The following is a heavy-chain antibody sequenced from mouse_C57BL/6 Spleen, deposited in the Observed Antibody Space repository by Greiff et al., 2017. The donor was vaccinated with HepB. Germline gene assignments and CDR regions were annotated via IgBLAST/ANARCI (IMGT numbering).Heavy chain of an antibody. V-gene: IGHV1-82*01. CDR2: IYPGDGDT. CDR1: GYAFSSSW. D-gene: IGHD3-2*02. Sequence: VKLMESGPELVKPGASVKISCKASGYAFSSSWMNWVKQRPGKGLEWIGRIYPGDGDTNYNGKFKGKATLTADKSSSTAYMHRSSLTSEDSAVYFCASLDSSGYGFAYWGQGTLVTVSA. J-gene: IGHJ3*01. CDR3: ASLDSSGYGFAY.